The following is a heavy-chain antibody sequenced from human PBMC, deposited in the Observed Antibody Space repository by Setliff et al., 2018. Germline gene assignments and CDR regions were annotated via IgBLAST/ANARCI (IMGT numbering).Heavy chain of an antibody. Sequence: SETLSLTCTVSGGSISTTDYYWGWIRQPPGKGLEWIGWVYYSGNTYYSPSLKSRVTMFVDTSKNRFSLMLYSVTAADTAIYYCARYDSSGYSENYYFDYWGQGTQVTVSS. CDR2: VYYSGNT. J-gene: IGHJ4*02. CDR1: GGSISTTDYY. V-gene: IGHV4-39*07. D-gene: IGHD3-22*01. CDR3: ARYDSSGYSENYYFDY.